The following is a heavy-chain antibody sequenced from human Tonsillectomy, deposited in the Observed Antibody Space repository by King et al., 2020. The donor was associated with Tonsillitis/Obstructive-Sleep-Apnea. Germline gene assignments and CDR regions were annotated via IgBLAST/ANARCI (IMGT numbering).Heavy chain of an antibody. CDR3: ASPGYYYGSGSSTYFDY. Sequence: QLQLQESGPGLVKPSETLSLTCTVPGGSISSNNYYWGWIRQPPGKGLEWIGSIYYSGSTYYNPSLKSRVTISVDPSKNNFSLTLSSVTAADTSVYSCASPGYYYGSGSSTYFDYWGQGTLVTVSS. J-gene: IGHJ4*02. V-gene: IGHV4-39*01. D-gene: IGHD3-10*01. CDR1: GGSISSNNYY. CDR2: IYYSGST.